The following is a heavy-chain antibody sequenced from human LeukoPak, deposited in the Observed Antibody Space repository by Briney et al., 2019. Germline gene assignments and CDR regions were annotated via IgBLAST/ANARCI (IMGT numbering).Heavy chain of an antibody. J-gene: IGHJ4*02. Sequence: GGSLRLSCASSEFTFSSKARSWVRQTQGKELEWVSAISGSGGSTYYADSVKGRFTISRDNSKNTLYLQMDSLRAEDTAVYYCAKGQYYFDYWGQGTLVTVSS. CDR1: EFTFSSKA. D-gene: IGHD4-11*01. V-gene: IGHV3-23*01. CDR3: AKGQYYFDY. CDR2: ISGSGGST.